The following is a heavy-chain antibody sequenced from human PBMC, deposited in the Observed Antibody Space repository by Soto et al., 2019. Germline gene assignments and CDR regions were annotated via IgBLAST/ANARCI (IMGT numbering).Heavy chain of an antibody. CDR2: ISGSGGST. CDR3: AKTPKYYYGSGSSNWFDP. J-gene: IGHJ5*02. Sequence: EVQLLESGGGLVQPGGSLRLSCAASGFTFSSYAMSWVRRAPGKGLEWVSAISGSGGSTYYADSVKGRFTISRDNSKHTLYLQMNSLRAEDTAAYYCAKTPKYYYGSGSSNWFDPWGQGILVTGSS. V-gene: IGHV3-23*01. D-gene: IGHD3-10*01. CDR1: GFTFSSYA.